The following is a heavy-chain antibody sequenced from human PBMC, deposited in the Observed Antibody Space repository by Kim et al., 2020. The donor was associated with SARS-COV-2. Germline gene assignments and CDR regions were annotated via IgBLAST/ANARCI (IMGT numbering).Heavy chain of an antibody. CDR3: ARDRRYSLAY. CDR2: IKEDGSER. J-gene: IGHJ4*02. CDR1: GFTFSSNW. V-gene: IGHV3-7*01. D-gene: IGHD2-15*01. Sequence: GGSLRLSCAASGFTFSSNWMSWVRQAPGKGLEWVAKIKEDGSERYYVSSVEGRFTISRDNAKNSLYLQMNSLRAEDTGVYYCARDRRYSLAYWGQGTLVTVSS.